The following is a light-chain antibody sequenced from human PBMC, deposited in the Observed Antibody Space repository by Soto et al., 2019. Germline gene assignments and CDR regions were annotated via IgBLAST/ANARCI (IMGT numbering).Light chain of an antibody. CDR3: QSYDSSLSALYV. V-gene: IGLV1-40*01. Sequence: VLTQPPSVSGAPGQRITISCTGSSSNIGAGYDVHWYQQLPGTAPKLLIYGNINRPSGVPDRFSGSKSGTSASLAITGLRAEDEADYYCQSYDSSLSALYVFGTGTKVTVL. J-gene: IGLJ1*01. CDR1: SSNIGAGYD. CDR2: GNI.